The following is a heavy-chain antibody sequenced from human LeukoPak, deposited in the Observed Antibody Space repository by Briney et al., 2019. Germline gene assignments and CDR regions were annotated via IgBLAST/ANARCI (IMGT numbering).Heavy chain of an antibody. J-gene: IGHJ3*02. CDR3: AGWEWELTAFDI. CDR1: GGSFSGYY. CDR2: INHSGST. V-gene: IGHV4-34*01. Sequence: SETLSLTCAIYGGSFSGYYWSWIRQPPGKGLEWIGEINHSGSTNYSPSLKSRVTISVDTSKNQFSLKLSSVTAADTAVYYCAGWEWELTAFDIWGQGTMVTVSS. D-gene: IGHD1-26*01.